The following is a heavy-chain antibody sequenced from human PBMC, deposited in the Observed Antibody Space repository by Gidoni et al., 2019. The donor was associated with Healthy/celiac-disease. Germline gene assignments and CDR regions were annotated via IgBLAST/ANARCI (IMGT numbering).Heavy chain of an antibody. CDR1: GFTFSSYS. CDR2: ISSSSSYI. Sequence: EVQLVESGGGLVKPGGSLRLSCAASGFTFSSYSMNWVRQAPGKGLEWVSSISSSSSYIYYADSVKGRFTISRDNAKNSLYLQMNSLRAEDTAVYYCVLSEDCSGGSCYSSGWRAFDIWGQGTMVTVSS. J-gene: IGHJ3*02. D-gene: IGHD2-15*01. CDR3: VLSEDCSGGSCYSSGWRAFDI. V-gene: IGHV3-21*01.